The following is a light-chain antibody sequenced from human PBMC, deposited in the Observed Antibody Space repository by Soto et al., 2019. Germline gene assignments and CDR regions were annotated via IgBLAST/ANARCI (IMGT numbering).Light chain of an antibody. J-gene: IGLJ2*01. Sequence: QSALTQAPSASGSPGQSVTISCTGTSSDVGGYNYVSWYQQHPGKVPKLMIYEVTKRPSGVPDRFSGSKSGNTASLTVSGLQAEDEADYYCSSYAGTNVIFGGGTKVTVL. CDR2: EVT. CDR3: SSYAGTNVI. V-gene: IGLV2-8*01. CDR1: SSDVGGYNY.